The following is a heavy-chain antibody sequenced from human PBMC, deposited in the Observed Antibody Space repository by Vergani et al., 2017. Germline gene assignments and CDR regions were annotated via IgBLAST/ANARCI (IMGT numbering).Heavy chain of an antibody. D-gene: IGHD3-22*01. J-gene: IGHJ1*01. CDR3: ARDYYDSSGYGEEYFQH. Sequence: QVQLVQSGAEVKKPGSSVKVSCKASGGTFSSYAISWVRQAPGQGLEWMGGIIPIFGIANYAQKFQGRVTITADKSTSTAYMELSSLRSEDTAVYYCARDYYDSSGYGEEYFQHWGQGTLVTVSS. V-gene: IGHV1-69*17. CDR2: IIPIFGIA. CDR1: GGTFSSYA.